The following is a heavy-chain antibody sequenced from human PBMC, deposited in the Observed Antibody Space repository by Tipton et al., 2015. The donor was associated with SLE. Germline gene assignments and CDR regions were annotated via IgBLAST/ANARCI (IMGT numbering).Heavy chain of an antibody. Sequence: GSLRLSCAGYGFSFDSYAMNWVRQTPGKGLEWVSSITASSFDIYYADSVRGRFTISRDNAKNSLSLQMISLGAEDTAVYYCARGGSYDAFHIWGQGTMATVSS. CDR1: GFSFDSYA. CDR3: ARGGSYDAFHI. J-gene: IGHJ3*02. CDR2: ITASSFDI. D-gene: IGHD3-10*01. V-gene: IGHV3-21*01.